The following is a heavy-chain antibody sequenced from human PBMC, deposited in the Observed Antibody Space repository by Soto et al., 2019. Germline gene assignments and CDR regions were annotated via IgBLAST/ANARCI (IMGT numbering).Heavy chain of an antibody. D-gene: IGHD1-26*01. CDR3: ATKTPAAPVGPFYYYYGMDV. Sequence: ASVTVSCKASGYTFTSYGSRWVRQAPGQGLEWMGWIGAYNGNTNYAQKLQGRVTMTTDTSTSTAYMELRSLRSDDTAVYYCATKTPAAPVGPFYYYYGMDVWGQGTTVTVSS. J-gene: IGHJ6*02. CDR2: IGAYNGNT. CDR1: GYTFTSYG. V-gene: IGHV1-18*01.